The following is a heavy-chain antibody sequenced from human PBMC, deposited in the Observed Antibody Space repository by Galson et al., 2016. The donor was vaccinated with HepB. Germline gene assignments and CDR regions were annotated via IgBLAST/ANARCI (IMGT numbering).Heavy chain of an antibody. Sequence: SLRLSCAASGFTFSNYAMTWVRQAPGKGLEWVSSIRGSGDTTYDVDAVRGRFTISRDNSRDTLSLQMDSLRVEDSAVYYCASGPYCYGGSCNRNADYWGQGSLVTVSS. CDR3: ASGPYCYGGSCNRNADY. J-gene: IGHJ4*02. CDR1: GFTFSNYA. V-gene: IGHV3-23*01. D-gene: IGHD2-15*01. CDR2: IRGSGDTT.